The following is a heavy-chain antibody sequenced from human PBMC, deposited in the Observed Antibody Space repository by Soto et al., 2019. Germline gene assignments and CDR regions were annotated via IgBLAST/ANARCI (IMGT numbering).Heavy chain of an antibody. J-gene: IGHJ3*02. CDR2: ISGSGGST. V-gene: IGHV3-23*01. D-gene: IGHD6-13*01. CDR1: GFTLRSYA. Sequence: EVQLLESGGGLVQPGGSLRLSCAASGFTLRSYAMSWVRQAPGKGLEWVSAISGSGGSTYYADSVKGRFTISRDNSKNTLYLQMNSRSAEDTAVYYCTASSRWYNAFDICGTGPMVTVSS. CDR3: TASSRWYNAFDI.